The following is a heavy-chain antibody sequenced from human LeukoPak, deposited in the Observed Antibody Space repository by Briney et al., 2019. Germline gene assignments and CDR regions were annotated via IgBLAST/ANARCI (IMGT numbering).Heavy chain of an antibody. CDR2: INPNSGGT. J-gene: IGHJ4*02. V-gene: IGHV1-2*02. CDR3: ARDVRHGVRGLPFDL. CDR1: GYTVTGYY. D-gene: IGHD3-10*01. Sequence: ASVKVSCKASGYTVTGYYMHWVRQAPGQGLEWMGRINPNSGGTNYAQKFQGRVTMTRDTSISTAYMELSRLRSDDTAVYYCARDVRHGVRGLPFDLWGQGTLVTVSS.